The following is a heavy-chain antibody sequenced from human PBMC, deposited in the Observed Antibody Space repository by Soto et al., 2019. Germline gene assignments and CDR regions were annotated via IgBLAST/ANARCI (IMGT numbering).Heavy chain of an antibody. CDR2: ISAYNVNT. CDR3: ARGSLSGSYYIYY. CDR1: GYTFSNYG. Sequence: QVQLVQSGAEVKKPGASVKVSCKASGYTFSNYGINWVRQAPGQGPEWMGWISAYNVNTDYAQNFQGRVTMTTDPSTSTAYMELRSLTSDDTAVYYCARGSLSGSYYIYYWGQGTLVTVSS. D-gene: IGHD3-10*01. J-gene: IGHJ4*02. V-gene: IGHV1-18*01.